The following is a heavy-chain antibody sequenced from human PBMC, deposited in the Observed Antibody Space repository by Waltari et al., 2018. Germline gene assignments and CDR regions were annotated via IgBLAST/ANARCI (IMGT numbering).Heavy chain of an antibody. Sequence: QVQLQESGPGLVKPSQTLPVTCTVSGDSLRRGGFYWSGLRQHTGKGLEWIGYIYHSGSTYYNPSLKSRVTISVDTSKNQFSLKLRSVTAADTALYYCARHDSGHYGSGIDYWGQGTLVSVSS. J-gene: IGHJ4*02. CDR2: IYHSGST. CDR1: GDSLRRGGFY. CDR3: ARHDSGHYGSGIDY. V-gene: IGHV4-31*03. D-gene: IGHD3-10*01.